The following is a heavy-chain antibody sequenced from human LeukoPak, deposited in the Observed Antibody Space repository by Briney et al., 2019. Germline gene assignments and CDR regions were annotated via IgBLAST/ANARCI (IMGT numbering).Heavy chain of an antibody. V-gene: IGHV3-74*01. Sequence: PGGSLRLSCAGSGFTFSSYWMHGVRQAPGRGLVGVSRINSDGSSTSYADSVKGRFTISRDNAKNTLYLQMDSLRAEDTAVYYCARGSGRTSRFDYWGQGNLVTVSS. D-gene: IGHD1-1*01. CDR3: ARGSGRTSRFDY. J-gene: IGHJ4*02. CDR1: GFTFSSYW. CDR2: INSDGSST.